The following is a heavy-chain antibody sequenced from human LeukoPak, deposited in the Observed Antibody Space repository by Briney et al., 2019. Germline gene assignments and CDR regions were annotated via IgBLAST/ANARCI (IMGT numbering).Heavy chain of an antibody. CDR2: IKSKTDGGTT. J-gene: IGHJ6*03. CDR1: GFTFSNAW. V-gene: IGHV3-15*01. CDR3: TTDFWSGYYTVGYYYYYMDV. Sequence: GGSLRLSCAPSGFTFSNAWMSWVRQAPGKGLEWVGRIKSKTDGGTTDHAAPVKGRFTISRDALKNTLYLQMNSLKTEDTAVYYCTTDFWSGYYTVGYYYYYMDVWGKGTTVTVSS. D-gene: IGHD3-3*01.